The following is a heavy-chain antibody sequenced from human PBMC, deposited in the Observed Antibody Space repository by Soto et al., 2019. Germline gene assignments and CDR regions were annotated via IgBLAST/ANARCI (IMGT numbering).Heavy chain of an antibody. CDR3: ARVVPGAEAWFGP. CDR2: ISLYSDGT. CDR1: GGTFSSYA. J-gene: IGHJ5*02. Sequence: ASVKVSCKASGGTFSSYAISWVRQAPGQGLEWLGWISLYSDGTNYAQKSQGRVSMTTDTSTTTAYMELRSLRSDDTAVYYCARVVPGAEAWFGPWGQGTLVTVSS. D-gene: IGHD2-2*01. V-gene: IGHV1-18*01.